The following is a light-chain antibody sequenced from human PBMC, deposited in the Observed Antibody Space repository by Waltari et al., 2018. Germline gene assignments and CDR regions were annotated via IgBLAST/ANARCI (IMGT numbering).Light chain of an antibody. CDR1: QSVSSY. CDR2: DAS. CDR3: QQRSNWPPT. V-gene: IGKV3-11*01. Sequence: EIVLTQSPATLSWSPGERATLSSRASQSVSSYLAWYQQKPGQAPRLLIYDASNKATGIPARFSGSGSGTDFTLTISSLEPEYFAVYYCQQRSNWPPTFGGGTKVEI. J-gene: IGKJ4*01.